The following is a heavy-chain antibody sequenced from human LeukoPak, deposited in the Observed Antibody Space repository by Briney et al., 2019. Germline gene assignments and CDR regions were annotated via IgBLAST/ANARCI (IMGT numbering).Heavy chain of an antibody. J-gene: IGHJ5*02. Sequence: ASVKVSCKASGYTFTGYYMHWVRQAPGQGLEWMGWINAGNGNTKYSQKFQGRVTITRDTSASTAYMELSSLRSEDTAVYYCARGYSSGWSLDWFDPWGQGTLVTVSS. V-gene: IGHV1-3*01. CDR1: GYTFTGYY. CDR3: ARGYSSGWSLDWFDP. D-gene: IGHD6-19*01. CDR2: INAGNGNT.